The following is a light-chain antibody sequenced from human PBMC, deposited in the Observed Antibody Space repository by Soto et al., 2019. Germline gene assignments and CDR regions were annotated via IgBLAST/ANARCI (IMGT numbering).Light chain of an antibody. J-gene: IGLJ2*01. CDR3: HSYDSSLSDWVVV. CDR1: SSSIGAGFD. V-gene: IGLV1-40*01. CDR2: ANS. Sequence: QSVLTQPPSVSGAPGQRVTISCTGSSSSIGAGFDVHWYQQVPGTAPQLLIYANSNRPSGVPDRFSASKTGTSASLAITGLQAEDEADYYCHSYDSSLSDWVVVFGGGTKLTVL.